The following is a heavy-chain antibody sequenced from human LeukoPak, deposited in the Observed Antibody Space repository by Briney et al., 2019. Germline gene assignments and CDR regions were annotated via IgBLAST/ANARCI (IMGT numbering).Heavy chain of an antibody. CDR1: GFTVSTNY. Sequence: PGGSLRLSCAASGFTVSTNYMSWVRQAPGKGLEWVSVIYSGGNTYYTDSVKGRFTISRDNAKNSLYLQMNSLRAEDTAVYYCARVSATVIPLFDYWGQGALVTVSS. D-gene: IGHD4-17*01. CDR3: ARVSATVIPLFDY. CDR2: IYSGGNT. J-gene: IGHJ4*02. V-gene: IGHV3-66*01.